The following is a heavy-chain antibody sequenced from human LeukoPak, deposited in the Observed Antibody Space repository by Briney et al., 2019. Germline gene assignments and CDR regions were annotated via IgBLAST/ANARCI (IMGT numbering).Heavy chain of an antibody. CDR2: IYYSGST. J-gene: IGHJ4*02. D-gene: IGHD7-27*01. CDR1: GRSISSYY. V-gene: IGHV4-59*08. Sequence: SETLSLTCTVSGRSISSYYWSWIRQPPGKGLEWLGYIYYSGSTNYNPSLKSRFTISVDTSKNQFTLKLSSVPAADTAVYYCARHTGGWGSFDYGGQGTLVTVSS. CDR3: ARHTGGWGSFDY.